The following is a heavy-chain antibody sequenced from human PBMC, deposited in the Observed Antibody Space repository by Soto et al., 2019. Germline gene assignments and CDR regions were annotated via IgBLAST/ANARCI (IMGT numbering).Heavy chain of an antibody. CDR2: IKQDGSEK. J-gene: IGHJ5*02. CDR3: ARVISGVWFDP. V-gene: IGHV3-7*03. D-gene: IGHD3-10*01. CDR1: GFTFSSYW. Sequence: GGSLRLSCAASGFTFSSYWMSWVRQAPGKGLEWVANIKQDGSEKYYVDSVKGRFTISRDNAKNSLYLQMNSLRAEDTAVYCCARVISGVWFDPWGQGTLVTVSS.